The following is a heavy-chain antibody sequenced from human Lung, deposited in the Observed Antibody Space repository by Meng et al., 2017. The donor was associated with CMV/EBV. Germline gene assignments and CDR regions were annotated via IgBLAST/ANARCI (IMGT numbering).Heavy chain of an antibody. CDR2: SYHHGLH. Sequence: VSGVSISTAKCGSCVRQPHGSPLALIEDSYHHGLHPSPPSLPPPLTISIDRSKNQFSLRLTSVTAADTAVYYCAKEWLDATTGQFDYWGQGTLVTVSS. CDR1: GVSISTAKC. D-gene: IGHD1-26*01. CDR3: AKEWLDATTGQFDY. J-gene: IGHJ4*02. V-gene: IGHV4-4*02.